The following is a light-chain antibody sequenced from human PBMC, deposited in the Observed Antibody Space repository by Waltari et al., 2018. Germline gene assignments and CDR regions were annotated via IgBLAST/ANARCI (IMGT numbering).Light chain of an antibody. V-gene: IGKV2-30*02. CDR3: MRGTHWPPWT. J-gene: IGKJ1*01. Sequence: DVVMTQSPLSLPVTLGQPASISCRSSQSLVHSDGNTYLSWFQQRPGQSPRRLIYKVSNRDSGVPDRFSGSGSGTDFTLKISRVEAEDVGVYYCMRGTHWPPWTFGQGTKVEIQ. CDR2: KVS. CDR1: QSLVHSDGNTY.